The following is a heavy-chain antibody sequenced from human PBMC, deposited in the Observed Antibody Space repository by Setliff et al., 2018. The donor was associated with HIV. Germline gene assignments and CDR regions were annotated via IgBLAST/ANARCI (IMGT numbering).Heavy chain of an antibody. D-gene: IGHD2-21*01. Sequence: SETLSLTCAVSGYSISSGYYWGWIRQPPGKGLEWIGSIYHSGSTYYNPSLKSRVTISVDTSKNQFSLKLNSVTAADTAVYFCAQMSISASVYFDYWGQGTLVTVSS. J-gene: IGHJ4*02. CDR2: IYHSGST. CDR3: AQMSISASVYFDY. V-gene: IGHV4-38-2*01. CDR1: GYSISSGYY.